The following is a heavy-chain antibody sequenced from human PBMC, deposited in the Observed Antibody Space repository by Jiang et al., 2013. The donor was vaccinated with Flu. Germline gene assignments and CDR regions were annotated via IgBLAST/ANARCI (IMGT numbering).Heavy chain of an antibody. CDR1: GYTFTSYY. CDR2: INPSGGNT. V-gene: IGHV1-46*01. CDR3: AREGDSSGQHFDY. D-gene: IGHD3-22*01. Sequence: SGYTFTSYYTALGATGPLGEGIEWMGIINPSGGNTNYAQKFQGRVTMTRDTSTSTVYMELSSLRSEDTAVYYCAREGDSSGQHFDYWGQGTLVTVSS. J-gene: IGHJ4*02.